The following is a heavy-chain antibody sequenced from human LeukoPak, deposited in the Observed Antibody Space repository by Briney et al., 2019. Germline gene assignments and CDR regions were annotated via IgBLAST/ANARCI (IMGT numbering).Heavy chain of an antibody. Sequence: GGSLRLSCAASGFTFDDYAMPWVRQAPGKGLEWVSLITGGADSTYYADSVKGRFTISRDNSKNSLYLQMNSLRTEDTALYYCAKAHGSGNYYFYYMDIWGKGTTVTVSS. D-gene: IGHD3-10*01. CDR2: ITGGADST. V-gene: IGHV3-43*02. CDR1: GFTFDDYA. J-gene: IGHJ6*03. CDR3: AKAHGSGNYYFYYMDI.